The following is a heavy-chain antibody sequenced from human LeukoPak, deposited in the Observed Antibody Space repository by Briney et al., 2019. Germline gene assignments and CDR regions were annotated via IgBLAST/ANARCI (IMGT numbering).Heavy chain of an antibody. Sequence: PGTSLRLSCAVSGFTFSRYAMHWVRQAPGKGLEWVAVISYDGSKKADSVKGRFTISRDNSKNTLYLHMTSLRAEDTAVYYCARDSSDYWGHGTLVTVSS. CDR2: ISYDGSKK. J-gene: IGHJ4*01. CDR3: ARDSSDY. V-gene: IGHV3-30-3*01. CDR1: GFTFSRYA.